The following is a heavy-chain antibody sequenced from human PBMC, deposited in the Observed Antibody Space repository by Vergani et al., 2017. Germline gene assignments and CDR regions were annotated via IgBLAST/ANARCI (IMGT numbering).Heavy chain of an antibody. Sequence: QVQLVQSGAEVKKPGASVKVSCKASGYTFTSYGISWVRQAPGQGLEWMGWISAYNGNTNYAQKLQGRVTMTRDTSTSTVYMELSSLRSEDTAVYYCARAPSSSSWYLGDDAFDIWGQGTMVTVSS. CDR1: GYTFTSYG. CDR2: ISAYNGNT. D-gene: IGHD6-13*01. J-gene: IGHJ3*02. V-gene: IGHV1-18*01. CDR3: ARAPSSSSWYLGDDAFDI.